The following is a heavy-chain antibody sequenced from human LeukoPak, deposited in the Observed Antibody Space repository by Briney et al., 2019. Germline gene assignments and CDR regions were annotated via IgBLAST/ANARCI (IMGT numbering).Heavy chain of an antibody. Sequence: ASVKVSCKASVYTFTSSDINWVRQAAGQGLEWMGWMNPNSGNTGYAQKFQGRVTMTRNTSISTAYMELSSLRSEDTAVYYCARGTRTVYSSSSEFDYWGQGTLVTVSS. CDR3: ARGTRTVYSSSSEFDY. CDR2: MNPNSGNT. D-gene: IGHD6-6*01. J-gene: IGHJ4*02. V-gene: IGHV1-8*01. CDR1: VYTFTSSD.